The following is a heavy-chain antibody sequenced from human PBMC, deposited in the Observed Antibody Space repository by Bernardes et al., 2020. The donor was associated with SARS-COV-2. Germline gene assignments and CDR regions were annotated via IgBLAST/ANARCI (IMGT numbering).Heavy chain of an antibody. D-gene: IGHD5-18*01. CDR3: ARAPTMELWLRGYYFDY. CDR1: GFTVTSSY. CDR2: IDSVGNI. J-gene: IGHJ4*02. Sequence: GGSLRLSCAASGFTVTSSYMSWVRQAPGKGLEWVSLIDSVGNIYNADSVKGRFTISRDNSKNTVYLQMNSLRAEDMALYYCARAPTMELWLRGYYFDYWGLGTLLTVSS. V-gene: IGHV3-53*01.